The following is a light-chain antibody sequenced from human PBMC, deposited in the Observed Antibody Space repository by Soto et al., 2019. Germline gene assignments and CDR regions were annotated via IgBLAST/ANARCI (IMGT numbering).Light chain of an antibody. V-gene: IGKV3-20*01. CDR1: QSVSSSY. Sequence: EIVLTQSPGTLSLSPGERATLSCRASQSVSSSYLAWYQQKPGQAPRLLIYDASSRATGIPDRFSGSGAGKEFTITISRLEPDDFAVYYCQQYGSSTLFTFGPGTKVDIK. J-gene: IGKJ3*01. CDR2: DAS. CDR3: QQYGSSTLFT.